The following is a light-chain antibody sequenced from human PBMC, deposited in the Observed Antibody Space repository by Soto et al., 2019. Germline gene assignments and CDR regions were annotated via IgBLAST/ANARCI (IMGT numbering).Light chain of an antibody. Sequence: GDRVTITCRASQGIGSYLAWYQQKPGRAPKLLIYAASTLQSGVPSRFSGSGSGTEFTLTITSLQPEDFATYYGQQLNSFPITFGQGTRLEIK. CDR3: QQLNSFPIT. CDR2: AAS. V-gene: IGKV1-9*01. CDR1: QGIGSY. J-gene: IGKJ5*01.